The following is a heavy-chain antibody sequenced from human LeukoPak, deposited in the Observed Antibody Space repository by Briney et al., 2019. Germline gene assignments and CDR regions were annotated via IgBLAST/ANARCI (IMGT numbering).Heavy chain of an antibody. CDR3: ARDYGA. J-gene: IGHJ5*02. CDR2: INSDGYST. Sequence: GGSLRLSCAASGFSFRRYWMHWVRQAPGRGLVWVSRINSDGYSTTYAASVKGRFTISRDNAKNTLYLQMNSLRADDTAVYYCARDYGAWGQGTLVTVSP. V-gene: IGHV3-74*01. D-gene: IGHD4/OR15-4a*01. CDR1: GFSFRRYW.